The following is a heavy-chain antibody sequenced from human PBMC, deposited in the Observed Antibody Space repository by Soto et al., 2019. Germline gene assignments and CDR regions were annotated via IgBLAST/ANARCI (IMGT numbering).Heavy chain of an antibody. CDR1: GFTFSSYS. D-gene: IGHD6-13*01. V-gene: IGHV3-21*01. CDR3: ARNKGALAAAGTRDYYYYGMDV. J-gene: IGHJ6*02. CDR2: ISSSSSYI. Sequence: GGSLRLSCAASGFTFSSYSMNWVRQAPGKGLEWVSSISSSSSYIYYADSVKGRFTISRDNAKNSLYLQMNSLRAEDTAVYYCARNKGALAAAGTRDYYYYGMDVWGQGTTVTVSS.